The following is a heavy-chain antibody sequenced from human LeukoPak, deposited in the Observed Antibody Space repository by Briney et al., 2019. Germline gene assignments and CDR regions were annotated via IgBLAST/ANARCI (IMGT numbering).Heavy chain of an antibody. CDR2: IYHSGST. CDR3: ASQTCCGAFDI. D-gene: IGHD2-21*01. Sequence: SETLSLTCAVSGYSISSGYYWGWIRQPPGKGLEWIGSIYHSGSTYYNPSLKSRVTISVDTSKNQFSLKLSSVTAADTAVYYCASQTCCGAFDIWGQGTMVTVSS. CDR1: GYSISSGYY. J-gene: IGHJ3*02. V-gene: IGHV4-38-2*01.